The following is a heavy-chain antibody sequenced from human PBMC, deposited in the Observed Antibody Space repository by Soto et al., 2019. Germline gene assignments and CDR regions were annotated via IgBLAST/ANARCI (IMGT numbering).Heavy chain of an antibody. CDR1: GFTFSSYG. V-gene: IGHV3-23*01. CDR2: IRGSGGST. J-gene: IGHJ4*02. D-gene: IGHD3-3*01. Sequence: GGSLRLSCAASGFTFSSYGMHWVRQAPGKGLEWVAVIRGSGGSTYYADSVKGRFTISRDNSKNTLYLQMNSLRAEDTAVYYCAKRPPLFYDFWSGYYFDYWGQGTLVTVSS. CDR3: AKRPPLFYDFWSGYYFDY.